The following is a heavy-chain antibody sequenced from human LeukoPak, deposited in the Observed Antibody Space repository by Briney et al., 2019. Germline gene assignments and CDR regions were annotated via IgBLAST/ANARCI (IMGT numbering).Heavy chain of an antibody. CDR1: GGSISSYY. V-gene: IGHV4-59*01. Sequence: PSETLSLTCTVSGGSISSYYWSWIRQPPGKGLEWIGYIYYSGSANYNPSLKSRVTISVDTSKNQFSLKLSSVTAADTAMYYCARTNCGGDCYSAIDYWGQGTLVTVSS. CDR3: ARTNCGGDCYSAIDY. CDR2: IYYSGSA. J-gene: IGHJ4*02. D-gene: IGHD2-21*02.